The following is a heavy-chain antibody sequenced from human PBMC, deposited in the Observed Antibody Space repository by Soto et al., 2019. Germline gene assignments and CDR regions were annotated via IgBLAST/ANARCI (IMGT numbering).Heavy chain of an antibody. CDR1: GYTFTSYG. D-gene: IGHD5-18*01. CDR3: ARDLSWIQLWRDYFDY. V-gene: IGHV1-18*01. Sequence: ATVKVSCKASGYTFTSYGISWVRQAPGQGLEWMGWISAYNGNTNYAQKLQGRVTMTTDTSTSTAYMELRSLRSDDTAVYYCARDLSWIQLWRDYFDYWGQGTLVTVSS. J-gene: IGHJ4*02. CDR2: ISAYNGNT.